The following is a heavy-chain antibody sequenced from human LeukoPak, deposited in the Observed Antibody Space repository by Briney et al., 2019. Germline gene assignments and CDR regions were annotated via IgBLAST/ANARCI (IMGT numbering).Heavy chain of an antibody. CDR2: IYYSGST. J-gene: IGHJ4*02. Sequence: SETLSLTCTVSGGSISSYYWSWLRQPPGKGLEWIGYIYYSGSTNYNPSLKSRVTISVDTPKNQFSLKLSSVTAADTAVYYCARDRDSSGWYFDYWGQGTLVTVSS. V-gene: IGHV4-59*01. CDR3: ARDRDSSGWYFDY. D-gene: IGHD6-19*01. CDR1: GGSISSYY.